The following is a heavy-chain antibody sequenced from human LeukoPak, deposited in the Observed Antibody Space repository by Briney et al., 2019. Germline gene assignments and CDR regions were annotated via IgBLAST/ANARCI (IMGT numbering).Heavy chain of an antibody. V-gene: IGHV1-2*02. Sequence: GASVKVSCKASGYTFTGYYMHWVRQAPGQGLEWMEWINPNSGGTNYAQKFQGRVTMTRDTSISTAYKELSRLRSDDTAVYYCARAYDFWSGYWNYFDYWGQGTLVTVSS. J-gene: IGHJ4*02. CDR1: GYTFTGYY. CDR2: INPNSGGT. D-gene: IGHD3-3*01. CDR3: ARAYDFWSGYWNYFDY.